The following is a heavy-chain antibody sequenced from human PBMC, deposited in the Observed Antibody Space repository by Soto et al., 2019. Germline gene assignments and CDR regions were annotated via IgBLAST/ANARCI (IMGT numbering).Heavy chain of an antibody. CDR2: ISYDGSNK. CDR1: GFTFSSYA. J-gene: IGHJ5*02. CDR3: ARSVNYYDSSGPPGA. Sequence: QVQLVESGGGVVQPGRSLRLSCAASGFTFSSYAMHWVRQAPGKGLEWVAVISYDGSNKYYADSVKGRFTISRDNSKNTLYLQMNSLRAEDTAVYYCARSVNYYDSSGPPGAWGQGTLVTVSS. V-gene: IGHV3-30-3*01. D-gene: IGHD3-22*01.